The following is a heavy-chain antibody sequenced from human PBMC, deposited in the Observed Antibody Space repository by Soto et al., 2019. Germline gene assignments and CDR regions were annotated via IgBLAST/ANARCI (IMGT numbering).Heavy chain of an antibody. Sequence: ASVKVSCKASGYTFTGYYMHWVRQAPGQGLEWMGWINPNSGGTNYAQKFQGWVTMTRDTSISTAYMELSRLRSDDTAVYYCARESAAPAIYGMDVWGQGTTVTVSS. V-gene: IGHV1-2*04. CDR1: GYTFTGYY. CDR2: INPNSGGT. J-gene: IGHJ6*02. D-gene: IGHD6-6*01. CDR3: ARESAAPAIYGMDV.